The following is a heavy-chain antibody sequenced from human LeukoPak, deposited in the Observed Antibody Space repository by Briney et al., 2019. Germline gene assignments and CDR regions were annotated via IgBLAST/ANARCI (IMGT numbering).Heavy chain of an antibody. Sequence: GGSLRLSCAASGFTFSSYAMSWVRQAPGKGLEWVSAISGSGGSTYYADSVKGRFTISRDNSKNTLYLQMNSLRAEDTAVYYCARTQGWGYYYYMDVWGKGTTVTVSS. CDR1: GFTFSSYA. CDR2: ISGSGGST. V-gene: IGHV3-23*01. J-gene: IGHJ6*03. CDR3: ARTQGWGYYYYMDV. D-gene: IGHD6-19*01.